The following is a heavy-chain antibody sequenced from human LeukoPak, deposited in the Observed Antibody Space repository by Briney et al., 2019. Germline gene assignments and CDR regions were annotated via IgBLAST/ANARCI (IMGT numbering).Heavy chain of an antibody. Sequence: ASVTVSCKASGGTFSSYAISWVRQAPGQGLEWMGGIIPIFGTANYAQKFQGRVTITADESTSTAYMELSSLRSEDTAVYYCASGDYYDSSGYPEGFDYWGQGTLVTVSS. CDR3: ASGDYYDSSGYPEGFDY. J-gene: IGHJ4*02. D-gene: IGHD3-22*01. V-gene: IGHV1-69*13. CDR2: IIPIFGTA. CDR1: GGTFSSYA.